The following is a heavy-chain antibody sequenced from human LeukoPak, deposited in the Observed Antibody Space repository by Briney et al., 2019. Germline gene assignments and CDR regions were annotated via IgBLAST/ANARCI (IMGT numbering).Heavy chain of an antibody. J-gene: IGHJ4*02. V-gene: IGHV3-30-3*01. CDR1: GFTFSSYA. CDR3: ARVSELWFGELLSRPGDY. D-gene: IGHD3-10*01. CDR2: ISYDGSNK. Sequence: GGSLRLSCAASGFTFSSYAMNWVRQAPGKGLEWVAVISYDGSNKYYADSVKGRFTISRDNSKNTLYLQMNSLRAEDTAVYYCARVSELWFGELLSRPGDYWGQGTLVTVSS.